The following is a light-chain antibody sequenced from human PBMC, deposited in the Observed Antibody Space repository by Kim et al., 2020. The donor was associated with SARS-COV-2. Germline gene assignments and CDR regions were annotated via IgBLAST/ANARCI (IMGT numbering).Light chain of an antibody. Sequence: QSALTQPASVSGFPGQSIAISCTGTSSDVGAYNYVSWYQQHPGRAPKLMIFDVTNRPSGVSNRFSGSKSGNTASLTISGLQAEDEADYYCSSYRSASTPVVFGGGTQLTVL. J-gene: IGLJ3*02. CDR2: DVT. CDR1: SSDVGAYNY. V-gene: IGLV2-14*03. CDR3: SSYRSASTPVV.